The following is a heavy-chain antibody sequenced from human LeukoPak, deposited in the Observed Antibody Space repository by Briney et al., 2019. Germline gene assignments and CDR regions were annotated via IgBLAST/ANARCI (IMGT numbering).Heavy chain of an antibody. D-gene: IGHD3-10*01. CDR3: ATDPRYMVRGVTLDY. Sequence: ASVKVSCKVSGYTLTELSMHWVRQAPGKGLEWMGGFDPEDGETIYAQKFQGRVTMTEDTSTDTAYMELSSLRSEDTAVYYCATDPRYMVRGVTLDYWGQGTLVTVSS. V-gene: IGHV1-24*01. CDR1: GYTLTELS. CDR2: FDPEDGET. J-gene: IGHJ4*02.